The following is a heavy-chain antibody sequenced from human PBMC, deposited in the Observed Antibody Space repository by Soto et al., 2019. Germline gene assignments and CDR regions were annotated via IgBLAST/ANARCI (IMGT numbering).Heavy chain of an antibody. D-gene: IGHD3-22*01. CDR2: ISDYNGNT. CDR1: GYTFTSYG. Sequence: ASVKVSGKASGYTFTSYGISWVRQAPGQGLEWMGWISDYNGNTNYAQKLQGRVTMTTDTSTSTAYMELRSLRSDDTAVYYCARITYYDSSGYFFSYWGQGTLVTVSS. CDR3: ARITYYDSSGYFFSY. J-gene: IGHJ4*02. V-gene: IGHV1-18*04.